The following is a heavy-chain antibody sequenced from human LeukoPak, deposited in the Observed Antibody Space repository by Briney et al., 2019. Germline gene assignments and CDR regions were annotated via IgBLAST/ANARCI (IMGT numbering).Heavy chain of an antibody. D-gene: IGHD3-10*01. CDR1: GGSISSYY. Sequence: SETLSLTCTVSGGSISSYYWGWIRQPPGKGLEWIGSIYYSGSTNYNPSLKSRVTISVDTSKNQFSLKLSSVTAADTAVYYCASCPWFGEDVGYWGQGTLVTVSS. CDR3: ASCPWFGEDVGY. J-gene: IGHJ4*02. V-gene: IGHV4-59*12. CDR2: IYYSGST.